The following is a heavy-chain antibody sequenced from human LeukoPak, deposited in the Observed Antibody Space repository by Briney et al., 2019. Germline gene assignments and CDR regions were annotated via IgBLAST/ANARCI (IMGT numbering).Heavy chain of an antibody. J-gene: IGHJ5*02. CDR3: ARDLEWFGELNWFDP. Sequence: ASVKVSCKASGYTFTSYGISWVRQAPGQGLEGMGWISAYNGNTSYAQKLQGRVTMTTDTSTSTAYMELRSLRSDDTAVYYCARDLEWFGELNWFDPWGQGTLVTVSS. D-gene: IGHD3-10*01. V-gene: IGHV1-18*04. CDR2: ISAYNGNT. CDR1: GYTFTSYG.